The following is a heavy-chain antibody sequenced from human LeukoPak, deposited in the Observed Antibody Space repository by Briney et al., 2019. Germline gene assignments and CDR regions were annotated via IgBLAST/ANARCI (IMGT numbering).Heavy chain of an antibody. J-gene: IGHJ4*02. CDR1: GFTFSSYA. CDR2: ISGSGDTT. V-gene: IGHV3-23*01. CDR3: AKAGSGHYYDY. Sequence: GESLRLSCAASGFTFSSYAMTWVRQAPGKGLEWVSVISGSGDTTFYADSVRGRFTISGDNSKNTLYLQMNSLRADDTAVYYCAKAGSGHYYDYWGQGTLVTVSS. D-gene: IGHD3-22*01.